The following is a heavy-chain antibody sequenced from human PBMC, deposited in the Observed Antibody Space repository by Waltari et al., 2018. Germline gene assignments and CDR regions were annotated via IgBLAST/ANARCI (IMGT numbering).Heavy chain of an antibody. CDR2: INHSGRT. CDR1: GGSFSGYY. V-gene: IGHV4-34*01. J-gene: IGHJ3*02. D-gene: IGHD3-10*01. Sequence: QVQLQQWGAGLLKPSETLSLTCAVYGGSFSGYYWSWIRQPPGKGREWIGEINHSGRTNHNPSLKSRVTISVDTSKNQFSLKLSSVTAADTAVYYCARGSGYYGSGSYYKLNAFDIWGQGTMVTVSS. CDR3: ARGSGYYGSGSYYKLNAFDI.